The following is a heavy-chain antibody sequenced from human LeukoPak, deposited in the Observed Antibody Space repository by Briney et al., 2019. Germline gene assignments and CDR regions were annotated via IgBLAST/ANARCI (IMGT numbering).Heavy chain of an antibody. V-gene: IGHV1-24*01. D-gene: IGHD3-10*01. CDR3: APTVRGFGDPIAT. Sequence: ASVKVSCKVSGYTLTELSMHWARQAPGKGLEWMGGFDPEDGETIYAQKFQGRVTMTEDTSTDTAYMELSSLRSEDTAVYYCAPTVRGFGDPIATWGQGTLVTVSS. CDR1: GYTLTELS. CDR2: FDPEDGET. J-gene: IGHJ4*02.